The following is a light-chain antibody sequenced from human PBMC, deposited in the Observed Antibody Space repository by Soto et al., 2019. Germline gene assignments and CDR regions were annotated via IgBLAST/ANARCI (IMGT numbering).Light chain of an antibody. CDR1: QSVSSN. Sequence: EIVMTQSPATLSVPREERATLSCRASQSVSSNLAWYQQRPGQAPRLLSYGACSRATGTSARFSGSGSATEFTTTISSLQAEDFTFYYCQHYTNWPRTFGQGTKVDIK. J-gene: IGKJ1*01. CDR3: QHYTNWPRT. V-gene: IGKV3-15*01. CDR2: GAC.